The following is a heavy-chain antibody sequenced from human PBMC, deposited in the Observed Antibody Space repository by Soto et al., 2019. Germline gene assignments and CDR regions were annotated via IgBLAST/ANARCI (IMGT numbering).Heavy chain of an antibody. V-gene: IGHV3-23*01. CDR1: GFTFSSYA. D-gene: IGHD3-10*01. Sequence: GGSLRLSCAASGFTFSSYAMSWVRQAPGKGLEWVSAISGSGGSTYYADSVKGRFTISRANSKNTPYLQMNSLRAEDTAVYYCAKDPGSGSGSYLAPAKPLFDPWGQGTLVTVSS. J-gene: IGHJ5*02. CDR2: ISGSGGST. CDR3: AKDPGSGSGSYLAPAKPLFDP.